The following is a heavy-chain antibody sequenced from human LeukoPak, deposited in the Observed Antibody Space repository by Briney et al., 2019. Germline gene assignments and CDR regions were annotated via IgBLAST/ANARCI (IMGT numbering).Heavy chain of an antibody. J-gene: IGHJ5*02. CDR1: AGSINSGDYY. CDR3: ARSYSTPAHWFDP. Sequence: SQTLSLTCTVSAGSINSGDYYWSRIRQPAGKGLEWIGRICSPGTNYNYNPSLKSRVTISIDTSKNQFSLKLSSVTAADTAVYYCARSYSTPAHWFDPLGPGNPGHRLL. D-gene: IGHD4-11*01. CDR2: ICSPGTN. V-gene: IGHV4-61*02.